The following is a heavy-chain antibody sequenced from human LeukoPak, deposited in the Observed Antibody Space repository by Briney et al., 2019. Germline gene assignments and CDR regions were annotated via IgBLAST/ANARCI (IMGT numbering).Heavy chain of an antibody. V-gene: IGHV3-53*01. CDR3: ARGLGYCTSTTCLLPFDY. CDR2: IYSGGST. Sequence: GGSLRLSCAASGFTVSTYYMTWVRQAPGKGLECVSVIYSGGSTYYADSVKGRFTVSRDNSKNTLYLQMNSLRAEDTAMYYSARGLGYCTSTTCLLPFDYWGQGTLVTVSS. CDR1: GFTVSTYY. D-gene: IGHD2-2*01. J-gene: IGHJ4*02.